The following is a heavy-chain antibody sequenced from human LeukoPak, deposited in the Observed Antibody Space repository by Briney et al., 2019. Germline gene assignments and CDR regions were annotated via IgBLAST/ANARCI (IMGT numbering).Heavy chain of an antibody. CDR2: ISSSAGTI. D-gene: IGHD6-19*01. CDR3: ARERSSGWFYFDY. Sequence: GGSLRLSCAASGFTFSSYAMHWVRQAPGKGLEWVSYISSSAGTIYYADSVKGRFTISRDNAKNSLYLQMNSLRAEDTAVYYCARERSSGWFYFDYWGQGTLVTVSS. J-gene: IGHJ4*02. CDR1: GFTFSSYA. V-gene: IGHV3-48*04.